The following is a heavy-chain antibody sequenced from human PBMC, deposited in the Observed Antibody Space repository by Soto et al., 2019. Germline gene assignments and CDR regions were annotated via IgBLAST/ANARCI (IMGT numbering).Heavy chain of an antibody. V-gene: IGHV4-39*01. D-gene: IGHD5-12*01. CDR1: GGSISSSSYF. CDR2: IHYSGST. CDR3: ARGIGYYFDY. Sequence: QLQLQESGPGLVKPSETLSLTCSVSGGSISSSSYFWGWIRQPPGKGLECIGNIHYSGSTYYNPSRKSRVPISVDTYKTQFSLKLTSVSAADSAVYYCARGIGYYFDYWGQGTLVTVSS. J-gene: IGHJ4*02.